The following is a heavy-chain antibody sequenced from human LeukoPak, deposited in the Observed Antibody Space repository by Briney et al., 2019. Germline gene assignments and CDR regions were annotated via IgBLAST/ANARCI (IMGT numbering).Heavy chain of an antibody. Sequence: SETLSLTCTVSGGSISSYHWSWIRQPPGKGLEWIGYIYYSGSTNHNPSLKSRVTISVGTSKNQFSLKLSSVTAADTAVYYCARTCPSYPYSSGCSGAFDIWGQGTMVTVSS. CDR2: IYYSGST. CDR3: ARTCPSYPYSSGCSGAFDI. D-gene: IGHD6-19*01. V-gene: IGHV4-59*01. J-gene: IGHJ3*02. CDR1: GGSISSYH.